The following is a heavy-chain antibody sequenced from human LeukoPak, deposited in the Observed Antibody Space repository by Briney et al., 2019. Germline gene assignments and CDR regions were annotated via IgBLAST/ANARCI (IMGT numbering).Heavy chain of an antibody. V-gene: IGHV3-23*01. CDR1: GFTYDNYA. Sequence: PGGSLRLSCIASGFTYDNYAMHWVRQAPGKGLEWVSAISGSGDSTSYADSVKGRFTISRDTSKNTLYLQMNSLRAEDTAVYYCAKSVGGVGGSYNYWGQGTLVTVSS. D-gene: IGHD3-16*01. CDR2: ISGSGDST. J-gene: IGHJ4*02. CDR3: AKSVGGVGGSYNY.